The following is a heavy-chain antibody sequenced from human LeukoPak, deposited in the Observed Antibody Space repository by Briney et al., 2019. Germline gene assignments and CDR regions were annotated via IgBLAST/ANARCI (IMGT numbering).Heavy chain of an antibody. V-gene: IGHV4-34*01. J-gene: IGHJ4*02. Sequence: RASETLSLTCAVYGGSFSGYYWSWIRQPPGKGLEWIGEINHSGSTNYNPSLKSRATISIDTSKSQFSLKLSSVTSTDTAVYSRARRIASSGYHFDHWGQGTMVTVSS. CDR3: ARRIASSGYHFDH. D-gene: IGHD3-3*01. CDR1: GGSFSGYY. CDR2: INHSGST.